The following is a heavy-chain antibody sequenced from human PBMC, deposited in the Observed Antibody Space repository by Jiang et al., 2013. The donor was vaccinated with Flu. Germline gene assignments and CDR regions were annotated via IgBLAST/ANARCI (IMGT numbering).Heavy chain of an antibody. D-gene: IGHD3-22*01. CDR1: GYSISDGYY. CDR2: IYHSGTT. CDR3: ARDRHGYYYDSSGFWGWFDP. V-gene: IGHV4-38-2*02. J-gene: IGHJ5*02. Sequence: AVSGYSISDGYYWGWIRQPPREGGVEHIGSIYHSGTTYYNPSLKSRVTMSVDTSKNLFSLKMSSVTAADTAVYYCARDRHGYYYDSSGFWGWFDPWGQGTLVPVSS.